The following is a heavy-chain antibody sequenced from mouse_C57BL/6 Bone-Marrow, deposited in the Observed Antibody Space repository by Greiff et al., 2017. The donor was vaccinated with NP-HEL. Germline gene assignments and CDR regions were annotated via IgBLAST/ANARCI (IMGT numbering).Heavy chain of an antibody. Sequence: QVQLQQPGAELVRPGTSVKLSCKASGYTFTSYWMHWVKQRPGQGLEWIGVIDPSDSYTNYNQKFKGKATLTVDTSSSTAYMRLSSLTSEDSAVYYCARWRHTDYWGQGTTLTVSS. J-gene: IGHJ2*01. CDR3: ARWRHTDY. V-gene: IGHV1-59*01. CDR2: IDPSDSYT. D-gene: IGHD3-1*01. CDR1: GYTFTSYW.